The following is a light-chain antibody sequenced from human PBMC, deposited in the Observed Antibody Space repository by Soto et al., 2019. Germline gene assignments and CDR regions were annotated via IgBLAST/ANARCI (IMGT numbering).Light chain of an antibody. CDR2: AAS. Sequence: IQMTQSPSTLSSSISYRFTITFRASQTISSWLAWYQQKPGKAPKLLIYAASSLQSGVPSRFSGSGSGTDFTLTISSLQPEDFATYYCLQDYNYPWTFGQGTKVDIK. J-gene: IGKJ1*01. CDR1: QTISSW. CDR3: LQDYNYPWT. V-gene: IGKV1-6*01.